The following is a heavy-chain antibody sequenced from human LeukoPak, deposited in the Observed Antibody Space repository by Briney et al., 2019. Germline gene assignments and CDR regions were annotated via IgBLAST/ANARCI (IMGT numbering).Heavy chain of an antibody. Sequence: PSQTLSLTCTVSGGSISSGDYYWSWIRQPPGKGLEWIGYIYYSGGTYYNPSLKSRVTISVDTSKNQFSLKLSSVTAADTAVYYCARDLRWDNTAMVSNWFDPWGQGTLVTVSS. V-gene: IGHV4-30-4*01. J-gene: IGHJ5*02. CDR1: GGSISSGDYY. CDR3: ARDLRWDNTAMVSNWFDP. D-gene: IGHD5-18*01. CDR2: IYYSGGT.